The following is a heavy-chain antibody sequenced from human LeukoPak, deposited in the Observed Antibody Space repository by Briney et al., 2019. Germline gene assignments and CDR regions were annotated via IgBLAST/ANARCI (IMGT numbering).Heavy chain of an antibody. D-gene: IGHD6-19*01. CDR3: ASSAVAGFQQDY. Sequence: SVKVSCKASGGTFSSYAISWVRQAPGQGLEWMGRIIPILGIANYAQKFQGRVTITADKSTSTAYMELSSLRSEDTAVYYCASSAVAGFQQDYWGQGTLVTVSS. CDR2: IIPILGIA. V-gene: IGHV1-69*04. CDR1: GGTFSSYA. J-gene: IGHJ4*02.